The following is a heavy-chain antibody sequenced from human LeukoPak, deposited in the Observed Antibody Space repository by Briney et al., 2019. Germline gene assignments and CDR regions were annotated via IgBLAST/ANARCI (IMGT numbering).Heavy chain of an antibody. CDR1: GGSFSDFF. Sequence: LPETLSLTCAVYGGSFSDFFWSWIRQPPGKGLEWIGEINHSGSTNYNPSLKSRVTISVDTSKNQFSLKLSSVTAADTAVYYCARGSGSRDWYFDLWGRGTLVTVSS. CDR2: INHSGST. J-gene: IGHJ2*01. V-gene: IGHV4-34*01. D-gene: IGHD1-26*01. CDR3: ARGSGSRDWYFDL.